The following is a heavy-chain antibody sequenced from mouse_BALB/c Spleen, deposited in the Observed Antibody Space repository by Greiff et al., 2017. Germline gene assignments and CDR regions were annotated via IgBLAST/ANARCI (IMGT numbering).Heavy chain of an antibody. V-gene: IGHV5-6-3*01. Sequence: EVQGVESGGGLVQPGGSLKLSCAASGFTFSSYGMSWVRQTPDKRLELVATINSNGGSTYYPDSVKGRFTISRDNAKNTLYLQMSSLKSEDTAMYYCASFYYGSSPPFAYWGQWTLVTVSA. J-gene: IGHJ3*01. CDR1: GFTFSSYG. CDR2: INSNGGST. CDR3: ASFYYGSSPPFAY. D-gene: IGHD1-1*01.